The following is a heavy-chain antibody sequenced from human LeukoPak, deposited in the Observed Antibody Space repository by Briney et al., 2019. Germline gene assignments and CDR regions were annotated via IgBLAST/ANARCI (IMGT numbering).Heavy chain of an antibody. CDR3: ARLGYSYGYYYMDV. Sequence: SQTLSLTCTVSGGSISSGSYYWSWIRQPAGKGLEWIGRIYTSGSTNYNPSLKSRVTISVDTSKNQFSLKLSSVTAADTAVYYCARLGYSYGYYYMDVWGKGTTVTVSS. CDR1: GGSISSGSYY. J-gene: IGHJ6*03. CDR2: IYTSGST. D-gene: IGHD5-18*01. V-gene: IGHV4-61*02.